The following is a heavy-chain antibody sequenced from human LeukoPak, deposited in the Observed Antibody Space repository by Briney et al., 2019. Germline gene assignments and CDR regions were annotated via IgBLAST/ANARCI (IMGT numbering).Heavy chain of an antibody. CDR3: AKAPLAYCSGGSCYPLDY. CDR2: ISSSGGGT. V-gene: IGHV3-23*01. CDR1: GFTFSSYA. D-gene: IGHD2-15*01. J-gene: IGHJ4*02. Sequence: TGGSLRLSCAASGFTFSSYAMSWVRQAPGKGLEWVSAISSSGGGTYYADSVKGRFTISRDNSKNTLSLQMNSLTAEDTAVYYCAKAPLAYCSGGSCYPLDYWGQGTLVTVSS.